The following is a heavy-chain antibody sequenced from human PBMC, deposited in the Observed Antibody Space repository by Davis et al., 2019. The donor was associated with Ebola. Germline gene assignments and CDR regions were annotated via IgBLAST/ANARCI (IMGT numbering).Heavy chain of an antibody. D-gene: IGHD3-22*01. CDR3: ARDLQTYYYDSSGYYGSYWYFDL. V-gene: IGHV4-61*01. CDR1: GGSVSSGSYY. J-gene: IGHJ2*01. Sequence: SETLSLTCTVFGGSVSSGSYYWSWIRQPPGKGLEWIGYIYYSGSTNYNPSLKSRVTISVDTSKNQFSLKLSSVTAADTAVYYCARDLQTYYYDSSGYYGSYWYFDLWGRGTLVTVSS. CDR2: IYYSGST.